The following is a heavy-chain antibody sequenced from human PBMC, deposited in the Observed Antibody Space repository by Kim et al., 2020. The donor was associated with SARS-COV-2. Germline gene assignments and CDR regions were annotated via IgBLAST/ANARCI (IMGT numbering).Heavy chain of an antibody. J-gene: IGHJ4*02. Sequence: GGSLRLSCAASGFTFSSYGMHWVRQAPGKGLEWVAVISYDGSNKYYADSVKGRFTISRDNSKNTLYLQMNSLRAEDTAVYYCARGKPSDYWGQGTLVTVSS. CDR1: GFTFSSYG. CDR3: ARGKPSDY. CDR2: ISYDGSNK. V-gene: IGHV3-33*05.